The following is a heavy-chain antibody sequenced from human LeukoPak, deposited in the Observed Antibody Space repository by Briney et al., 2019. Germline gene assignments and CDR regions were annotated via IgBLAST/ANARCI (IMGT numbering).Heavy chain of an antibody. CDR2: IYYSGTT. J-gene: IGHJ4*02. Sequence: SETLSLTCTVSGGSITSSGYYWGWIRQPPGKGLEWIGTIYYSGTTYYNPSLKSRVTISVDTSKNHFSLRLNSVTAADTAVYFCARQTGSGLFILPGGQGTLVTVSS. D-gene: IGHD3/OR15-3a*01. V-gene: IGHV4-39*01. CDR1: GGSITSSGYY. CDR3: ARQTGSGLFILP.